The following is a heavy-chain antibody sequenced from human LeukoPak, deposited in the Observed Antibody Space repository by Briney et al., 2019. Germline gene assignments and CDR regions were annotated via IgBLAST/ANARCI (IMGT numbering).Heavy chain of an antibody. CDR2: ISSSTSYI. V-gene: IGHV3-21*01. Sequence: GGSLRLSCAASRFTFSSYSMNWVRQAPGKGLEWVSSISSSTSYIYYADSVKGRFTISKDNAKNSLYLQMNSLRAEDTAVYYCARAGGSTVSHSDYWGQGTLVTVSS. CDR3: ARAGGSTVSHSDY. J-gene: IGHJ4*02. CDR1: RFTFSSYS. D-gene: IGHD4-17*01.